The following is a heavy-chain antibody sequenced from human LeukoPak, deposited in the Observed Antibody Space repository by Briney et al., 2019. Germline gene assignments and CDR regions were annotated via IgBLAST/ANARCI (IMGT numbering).Heavy chain of an antibody. Sequence: GGSLRLSCAASGFTFSSYAMSWVRQAPGKGLEWVSAISGSGGSTYYADSVKGRFTISRDNSKNTLYLQMNSLRAEDTAVYYCAKGDRSSGWYVGEDFDYWGQGTLVTVSS. CDR3: AKGDRSSGWYVGEDFDY. CDR1: GFTFSSYA. J-gene: IGHJ4*02. D-gene: IGHD6-19*01. CDR2: ISGSGGST. V-gene: IGHV3-23*01.